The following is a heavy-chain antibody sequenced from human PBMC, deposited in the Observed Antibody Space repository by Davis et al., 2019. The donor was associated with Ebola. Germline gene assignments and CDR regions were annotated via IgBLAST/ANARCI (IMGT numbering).Heavy chain of an antibody. Sequence: GESLKISCAASGFTFSGSAMHWVRQAPGKGLEWVSSISSSSSYIYYADSVKGRFTISRDNAKNSLYLQMNSLHQGPIGLPPGTLLQEHLWG. CDR3: TLLQEHL. CDR2: ISSSSSYI. CDR1: GFTFSGSA. J-gene: IGHJ6*01. V-gene: IGHV3-21*01.